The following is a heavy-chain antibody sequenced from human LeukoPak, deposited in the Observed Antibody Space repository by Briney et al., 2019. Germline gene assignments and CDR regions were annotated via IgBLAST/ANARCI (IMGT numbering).Heavy chain of an antibody. CDR2: INHSGST. V-gene: IGHV4-34*01. D-gene: IGHD4-23*01. CDR1: GGSFSGYY. Sequence: PSETLSLTCAVYGGSFSGYYWSWTRQPPGKGLEWIGEINHSGSTNYNPSLKSRVTIPVDTSKNQFSLKLSSVTAADTAVYYCARDSGGDTHNDYFDSWGQGTLVTVSS. J-gene: IGHJ4*02. CDR3: ARDSGGDTHNDYFDS.